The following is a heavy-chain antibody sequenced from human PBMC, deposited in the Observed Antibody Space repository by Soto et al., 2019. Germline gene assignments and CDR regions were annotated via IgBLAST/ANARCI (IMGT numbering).Heavy chain of an antibody. CDR3: ARVECSGGSCYSIDH. CDR2: INEDGSVN. D-gene: IGHD2-15*01. V-gene: IGHV3-7*01. J-gene: IGHJ4*02. CDR1: GVTFSRYW. Sequence: GGALRLSWGGSGVTFSRYWMTWGRQGPGRGLEWVANINEDGSVNGYVDSVKGRFTISRDNARNSLNLQMDSLRAEDTAVYYCARVECSGGSCYSIDHWGQGTLVTVSS.